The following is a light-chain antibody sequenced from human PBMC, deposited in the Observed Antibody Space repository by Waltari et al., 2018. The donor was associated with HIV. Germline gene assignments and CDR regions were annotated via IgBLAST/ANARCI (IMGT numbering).Light chain of an antibody. J-gene: IGLJ2*01. CDR3: SAYAGSSNVL. Sequence: QSALTQPPSASGSPGQSVTISCTGTSRAVGGYNYVSWYPQHPGKAPKLMIYEVSKRPSGVPDRFSGSKSGNTASLTVSGLQVEDEADYYCSAYAGSSNVLFGGGTKLTVL. CDR2: EVS. CDR1: SRAVGGYNY. V-gene: IGLV2-8*01.